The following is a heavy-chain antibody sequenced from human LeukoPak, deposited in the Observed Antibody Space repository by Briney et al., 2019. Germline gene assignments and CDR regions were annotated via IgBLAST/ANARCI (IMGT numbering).Heavy chain of an antibody. Sequence: GGSLRLPCAASGFTFSSYEMNWVRQAPGKGLEWVSYISSSCSTIYYADSVKGRFTISRDNAKNSLYLQMNSLRAEDTAVYYCARDSSSWNGEYYYGMDVWGQGTTVTVSS. J-gene: IGHJ6*02. V-gene: IGHV3-48*03. CDR3: ARDSSSWNGEYYYGMDV. D-gene: IGHD6-13*01. CDR2: ISSSCSTI. CDR1: GFTFSSYE.